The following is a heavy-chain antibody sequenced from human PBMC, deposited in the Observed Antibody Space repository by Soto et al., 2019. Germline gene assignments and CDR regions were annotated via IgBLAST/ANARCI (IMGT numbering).Heavy chain of an antibody. J-gene: IGHJ5*02. CDR2: IYYSGST. CDR3: ARQYSSSWYWFDP. CDR1: GGSISSYY. Sequence: SETLSLTCTVSGGSISSYYWSWIRQPPGKGLEWIGYIYYSGSTNYNPSLKSRVTISVDTSKNQFSLKLSSVTAADTAVYYCARQYSSSWYWFDPWGQGTLVTVSS. V-gene: IGHV4-59*08. D-gene: IGHD6-13*01.